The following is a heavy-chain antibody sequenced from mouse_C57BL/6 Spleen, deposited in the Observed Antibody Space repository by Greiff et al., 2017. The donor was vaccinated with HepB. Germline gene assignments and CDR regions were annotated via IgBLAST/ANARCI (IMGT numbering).Heavy chain of an antibody. CDR1: GFTFSSYA. Sequence: EVMLVESGEGLVKPGGSLKLSCAASGFTFSSYAMSWVRQTPEKRLEWVAYISSGGDYIYYADTVKGRFTISRDNARNTLYLQMSSLKSEDTAMYYCTRLYDGYSYAMDYWGQGTSVTVSS. CDR2: ISSGGDYI. D-gene: IGHD2-3*01. V-gene: IGHV5-9-1*02. CDR3: TRLYDGYSYAMDY. J-gene: IGHJ4*01.